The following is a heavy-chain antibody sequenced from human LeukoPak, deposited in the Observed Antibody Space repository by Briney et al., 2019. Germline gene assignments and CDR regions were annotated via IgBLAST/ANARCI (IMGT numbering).Heavy chain of an antibody. D-gene: IGHD1-20*01. CDR1: GYTFTGYY. CDR2: INPNSGGT. Sequence: ASVRVSCTASGYTFTGYYMHWVRQAPGQGLEWMGWINPNSGGTNYAQKFQGRVTMTRDTSISTAYMELSRLRSDDTDVDYCARDRYNWTDGVDYWGQGTLVTVSS. V-gene: IGHV1-2*02. J-gene: IGHJ4*02. CDR3: ARDRYNWTDGVDY.